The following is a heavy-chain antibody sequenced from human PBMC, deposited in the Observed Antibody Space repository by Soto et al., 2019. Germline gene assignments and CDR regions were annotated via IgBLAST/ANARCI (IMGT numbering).Heavy chain of an antibody. CDR2: IYYSGST. CDR3: ASVKNWNVFDY. Sequence: SETLSLTCTVSGGSITSYYWSWIRQPPGKGLEWIGYIYYSGSTKYNPSLESRVTISIDTSKNQFSLKLISVTAADTAIYYCASVKNWNVFDYWGQGTLVTSPQ. CDR1: GGSITSYY. J-gene: IGHJ4*02. V-gene: IGHV4-59*01. D-gene: IGHD1-1*01.